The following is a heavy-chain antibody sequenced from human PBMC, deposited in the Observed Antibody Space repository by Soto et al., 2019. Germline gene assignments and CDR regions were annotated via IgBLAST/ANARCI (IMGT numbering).Heavy chain of an antibody. D-gene: IGHD3-22*01. CDR3: ARSITMIVGGWFDP. Sequence: SETLSLTCTVSGGSISSSSYYWGWIRQPPGKGLEWIGSIYYSGSTYYNPSLKSRVTISVDTSKNQFSLKLSSVTDADTAVYYCARSITMIVGGWFDPWGQGTLVTVSS. CDR1: GGSISSSSYY. CDR2: IYYSGST. V-gene: IGHV4-39*01. J-gene: IGHJ5*02.